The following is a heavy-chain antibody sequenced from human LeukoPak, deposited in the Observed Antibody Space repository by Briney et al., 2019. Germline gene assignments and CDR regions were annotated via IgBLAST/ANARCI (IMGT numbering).Heavy chain of an antibody. D-gene: IGHD3-22*01. Sequence: GASVKVSCKASGYTFTSYGISWVRQAPGQGLEWMGWISAYNGNTNYAQKLQGRVTMTTDTSTSTAYMELRGLRSDDTAVYYCARAEYYDSSGYPDPDFQHWGQGTLVTVSS. J-gene: IGHJ1*01. V-gene: IGHV1-18*01. CDR1: GYTFTSYG. CDR3: ARAEYYDSSGYPDPDFQH. CDR2: ISAYNGNT.